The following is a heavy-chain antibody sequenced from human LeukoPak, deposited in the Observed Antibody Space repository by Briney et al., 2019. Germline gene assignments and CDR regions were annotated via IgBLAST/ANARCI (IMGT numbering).Heavy chain of an antibody. CDR1: GFTFSGYS. CDR2: ISGSGGST. Sequence: PGGSLRLSCAASGFTFSGYSMNWVRQAPGKGLEWVSGISGSGGSTYHADSVKGRFTISRDNSQDTLYLQMNSLRVEDTAMYYCAKGRGGSPDYDFDVWGQGTMVTVSS. D-gene: IGHD2-15*01. V-gene: IGHV3-23*01. CDR3: AKGRGGSPDYDFDV. J-gene: IGHJ3*01.